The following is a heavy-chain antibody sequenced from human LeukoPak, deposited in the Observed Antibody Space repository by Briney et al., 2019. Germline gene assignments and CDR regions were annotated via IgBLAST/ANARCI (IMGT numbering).Heavy chain of an antibody. V-gene: IGHV3-9*01. D-gene: IGHD1-26*01. CDR2: ISWNSGSI. J-gene: IGHJ4*02. Sequence: GGSLRFSCAASGFTFDDFAMHWVRQAPGKGLEWVSSISWNSGSIGYADSVKGRFTISRDNARNSLYLQMNSLRAEDTAFYYCAKDIAYSATYYDYWGQGTLVTVSS. CDR1: GFTFDDFA. CDR3: AKDIAYSATYYDY.